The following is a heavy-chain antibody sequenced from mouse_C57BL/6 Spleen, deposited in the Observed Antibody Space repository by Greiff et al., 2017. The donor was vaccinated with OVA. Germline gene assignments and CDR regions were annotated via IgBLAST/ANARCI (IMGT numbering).Heavy chain of an antibody. Sequence: EVMLVESGEGLVKPGGSLKLSCAASGFTFSSYAMSWVRQTPEKRLEWVAYISSGGDYIYYADTVKGRFTISRDNARNTLYLQMSSLKSEDTAMYYCTRDGYDGYAMDYWGQGTSVTVSS. D-gene: IGHD2-2*01. CDR1: GFTFSSYA. CDR3: TRDGYDGYAMDY. CDR2: ISSGGDYI. V-gene: IGHV5-9-1*02. J-gene: IGHJ4*01.